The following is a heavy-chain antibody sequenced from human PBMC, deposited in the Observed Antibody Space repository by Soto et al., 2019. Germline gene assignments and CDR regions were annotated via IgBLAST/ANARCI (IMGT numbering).Heavy chain of an antibody. J-gene: IGHJ6*02. CDR1: GFSLSTSGVG. D-gene: IGHD6-13*01. CDR3: AHTVRIAAAGYYYYGMDV. Sequence: SGPTLVNPTQTLTLTCTFSGFSLSTSGVGVGWIRQPPGKALEWLALIYWNDDKRYSPSLKSRLTITKDTSKNQVVLTMTNMDPVDTATYYRAHTVRIAAAGYYYYGMDVWGQGTTVTVSS. CDR2: IYWNDDK. V-gene: IGHV2-5*01.